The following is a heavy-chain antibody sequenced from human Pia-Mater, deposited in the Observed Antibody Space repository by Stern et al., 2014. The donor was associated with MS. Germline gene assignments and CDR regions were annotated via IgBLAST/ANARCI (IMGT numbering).Heavy chain of an antibody. J-gene: IGHJ3*02. D-gene: IGHD2-15*01. Sequence: VQLEESGPGLVKPSQTLSLTCTVSGGSISSSTYYWTWIRQHPGKGLEWIGYIYSSGSTYYKPALKSRVTISVDTSKDQFSLRLSSVTAADTAVYYCARVRRSVVVVGGMNGAFDIWGQGTMVTVSS. CDR2: IYSSGST. CDR3: ARVRRSVVVVGGMNGAFDI. CDR1: GGSISSSTYY. V-gene: IGHV4-31*03.